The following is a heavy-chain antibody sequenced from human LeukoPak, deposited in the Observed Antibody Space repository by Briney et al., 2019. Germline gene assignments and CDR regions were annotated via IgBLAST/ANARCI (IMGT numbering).Heavy chain of an antibody. CDR3: ARGTIFGVAGSYYYYYMDV. CDR1: GYTFTGYY. D-gene: IGHD3-3*01. V-gene: IGHV1-2*02. CDR2: INPNSGGT. Sequence: ASVKVSCKASGYTFTGYYMHWVRQAPGQGLEWMGWINPNSGGTNYAQKFQGRVTMTRDTSISTAYMELSRLRSDDTAVYYCARGTIFGVAGSYYYYYMDVWGKGTTVTVSS. J-gene: IGHJ6*03.